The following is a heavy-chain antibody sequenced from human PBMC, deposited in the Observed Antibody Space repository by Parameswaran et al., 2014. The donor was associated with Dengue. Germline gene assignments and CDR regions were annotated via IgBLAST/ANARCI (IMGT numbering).Heavy chain of an antibody. V-gene: IGHV3-48*02. CDR2: ISSSSSTI. Sequence: APGKGLEWVSYISSSSSTIYYADSVKGRFTISRDNAKNSLYLQMNSLRDEDTAVYYCAFSTTVVKDAFDIWGPRGQWSPS. D-gene: IGHD4-23*01. CDR3: AFSTTVVKDAFDI. J-gene: IGHJ3*02.